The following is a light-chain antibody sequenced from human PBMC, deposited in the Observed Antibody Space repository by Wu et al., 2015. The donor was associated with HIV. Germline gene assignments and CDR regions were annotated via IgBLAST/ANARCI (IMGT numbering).Light chain of an antibody. V-gene: IGKV3-20*01. Sequence: EIVLTQSPGTLSLSPGERASLSCRASQSVSSSYLAWYQQKPGQAPRLLIYGASSRATGIPDRFSGSGSGTDFTLTISRLEPEDFAVYYCQQYQTFGQRTKVEIK. CDR2: GAS. J-gene: IGKJ1*01. CDR1: QSVSSSY. CDR3: QQYQT.